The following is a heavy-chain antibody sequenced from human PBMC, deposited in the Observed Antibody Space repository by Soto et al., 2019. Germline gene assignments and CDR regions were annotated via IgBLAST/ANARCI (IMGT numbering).Heavy chain of an antibody. CDR2: IHYSGSS. J-gene: IGHJ4*01. V-gene: IGHV4-30-4*01. CDR3: ARDLDTATYFDY. Sequence: PSETLSLTCTVSGGSISSGNYCWSWIRQPPGKGLEWIGFIHYSGSSCYNPSLKSRVTISVDTSKNQFSLKLDSVTAADTAVYYCARDLDTATYFDYWGHGTLVTVSS. D-gene: IGHD5-18*01. CDR1: GGSISSGNYC.